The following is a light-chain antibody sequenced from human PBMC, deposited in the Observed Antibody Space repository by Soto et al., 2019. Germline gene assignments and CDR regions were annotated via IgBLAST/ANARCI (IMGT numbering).Light chain of an antibody. CDR1: QSISSR. V-gene: IGKV1-5*01. CDR2: DAS. CDR3: QQYNSYSPWT. Sequence: DIQMTQSPSTLSASVGDRVTITCRASQSISSRLAWYQQKPGKAPKPLIYDASSLESGVPSRFSGSGSGTEFTPTISILQPDDFATYYCQQYNSYSPWTFGQGTKVDIK. J-gene: IGKJ1*01.